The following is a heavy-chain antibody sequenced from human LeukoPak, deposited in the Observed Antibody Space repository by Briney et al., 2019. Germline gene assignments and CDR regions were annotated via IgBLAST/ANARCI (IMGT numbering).Heavy chain of an antibody. D-gene: IGHD3-22*01. CDR1: GYTITSYA. J-gene: IGHJ4*02. CDR3: ARDRMIGTGDY. CDR2: INAGNGNT. Sequence: EASVKVSCKASGYTITSYAMHWVRQAPGQRLEWMGWINAGNGNTKYSQKFQGRVTITRDTSASTAYMELSSLRSEDTAVYYCARDRMIGTGDYWGQGTLVTVSS. V-gene: IGHV1-3*01.